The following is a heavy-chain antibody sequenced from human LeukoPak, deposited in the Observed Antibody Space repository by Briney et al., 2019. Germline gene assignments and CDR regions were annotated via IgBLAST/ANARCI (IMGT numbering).Heavy chain of an antibody. CDR3: AKDEGRSSGPPVDP. D-gene: IGHD3-22*01. CDR1: GGTFSSYA. V-gene: IGHV1-69*13. J-gene: IGHJ5*02. Sequence: ASVNVSCKASGGTFSSYAISWVRQAPGQGLEWMGGIIPIFGTANYAQKFQGRVTITADESTSTAYMELSSLRAEDTAVYYCAKDEGRSSGPPVDPWGQGTLVTVSS. CDR2: IIPIFGTA.